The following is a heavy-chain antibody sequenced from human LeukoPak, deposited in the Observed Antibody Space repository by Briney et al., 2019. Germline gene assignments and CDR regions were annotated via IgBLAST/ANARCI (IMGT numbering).Heavy chain of an antibody. CDR3: ARGAYDILTGYQTASFDY. V-gene: IGHV6-1*01. J-gene: IGHJ4*02. CDR2: TYYRSKWYN. D-gene: IGHD3-9*01. CDR1: GDSVSSNSAA. Sequence: SQTLSLTCAISGDSVSSNSAAWNWIRQSPSRGLEWLGRTYYRSKWYNDYAVSVKSRITINPDTSKNQFSLQLNSVTPEDTAVYYCARGAYDILTGYQTASFDYWGQGTLVTVSS.